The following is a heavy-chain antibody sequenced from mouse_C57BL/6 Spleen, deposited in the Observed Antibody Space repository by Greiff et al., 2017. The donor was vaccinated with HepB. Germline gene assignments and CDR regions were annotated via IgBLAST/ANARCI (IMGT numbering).Heavy chain of an antibody. D-gene: IGHD2-5*01. V-gene: IGHV3-6*01. Sequence: EVQLVESGPGLVKPSQSLSLTCSVTGYSITSGYYWNWIRQFPGNKLEWMGYISYDGSNNYNPSLKNRISITRDTSKNQFFLKLNSVTTEDTATYYCARSNHRLFDYWGQGTTLTVSS. J-gene: IGHJ2*01. CDR3: ARSNHRLFDY. CDR1: GYSITSGYY. CDR2: ISYDGSN.